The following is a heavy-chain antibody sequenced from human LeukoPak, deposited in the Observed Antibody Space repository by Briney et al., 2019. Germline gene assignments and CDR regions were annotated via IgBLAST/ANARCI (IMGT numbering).Heavy chain of an antibody. CDR2: IFSSGTT. Sequence: SETLSLTCTVTGGPIISGSYFWSWIRQPPGKGLEWIGFIFSSGTTKYTPSLESRVTISVDMSRNQFSLRLRSVTAADTAIYYCARGGPSYGVIEYWGQGTLVTVSS. CDR1: GGPIISGSYF. J-gene: IGHJ4*02. CDR3: ARGGPSYGVIEY. V-gene: IGHV4-61*01. D-gene: IGHD3-3*01.